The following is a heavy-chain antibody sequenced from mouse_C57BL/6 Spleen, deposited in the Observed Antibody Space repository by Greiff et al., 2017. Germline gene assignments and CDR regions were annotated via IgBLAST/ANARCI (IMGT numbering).Heavy chain of an antibody. D-gene: IGHD4-1*01. Sequence: QVQLQQPGAELVKPGASVKMSCKASGYTFTSYWITWVKQRPGQGLEWIGDIYPGSGSTNYNEKFKSKATLTVDTSSSTAYMQLSSLTSEDSAVYYCARKLGRDYAMDYWGQGTAVTVSS. V-gene: IGHV1-55*01. J-gene: IGHJ4*01. CDR3: ARKLGRDYAMDY. CDR1: GYTFTSYW. CDR2: IYPGSGST.